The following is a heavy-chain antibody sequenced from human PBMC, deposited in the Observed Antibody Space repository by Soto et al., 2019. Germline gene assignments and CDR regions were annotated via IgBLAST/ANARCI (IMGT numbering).Heavy chain of an antibody. J-gene: IGHJ4*02. V-gene: IGHV4-34*01. Sequence: QVQLQQWGAGLLKPSETLSLTCAVYGGSFSGYYWTWIRQPPGTGLEWIGEINHSGSTNYNPSLKRRVTISVTTSTNQFSLKLTSVTAADTAVYYCARDKIPGLFDYWGQGTLVTVSS. D-gene: IGHD2-21*01. CDR1: GGSFSGYY. CDR3: ARDKIPGLFDY. CDR2: INHSGST.